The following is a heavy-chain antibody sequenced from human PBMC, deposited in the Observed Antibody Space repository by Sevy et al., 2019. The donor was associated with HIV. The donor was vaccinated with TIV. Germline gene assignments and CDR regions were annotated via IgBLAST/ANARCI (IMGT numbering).Heavy chain of an antibody. J-gene: IGHJ5*02. D-gene: IGHD6-13*01. CDR1: GFTFSSYW. Sequence: GGSLRLSCAASGFTFSSYWMHWVRRAPVKGLVWVSRIKSDGSSTGYADSVKGRFTISRDNAKNKLYLQTNSLRAEDTAVYYCATDRQQLVSWDWFDPWGQGTLVTVSS. CDR3: ATDRQQLVSWDWFDP. CDR2: IKSDGSST. V-gene: IGHV3-74*01.